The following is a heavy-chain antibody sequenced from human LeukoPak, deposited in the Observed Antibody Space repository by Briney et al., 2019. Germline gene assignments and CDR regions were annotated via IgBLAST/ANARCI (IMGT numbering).Heavy chain of an antibody. CDR3: ARHGWGYCSSTSCYSYYYYYMDV. J-gene: IGHJ6*03. Sequence: GSLRLSCAASGFTFSSYAMSWVRQPPGKGLEWIGEINHSGSTNYNPSLKSRVTISVDTSKNQFSLKLSSVTAADTAVYYCARHGWGYCSSTSCYSYYYYYMDVWGKGTTVTVSS. V-gene: IGHV4-34*01. CDR2: INHSGST. D-gene: IGHD2-2*01. CDR1: GFTFSSYA.